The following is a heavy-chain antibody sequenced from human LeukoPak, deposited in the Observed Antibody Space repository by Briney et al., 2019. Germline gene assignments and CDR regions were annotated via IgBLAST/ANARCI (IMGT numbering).Heavy chain of an antibody. J-gene: IGHJ3*02. D-gene: IGHD2-2*01. V-gene: IGHV4-4*07. CDR3: ARGWGVVVPAAYKGHGAFDI. CDR1: GGSISDYY. CDR2: IYTTGST. Sequence: SETLSLTCTVSGGSISDYYWSWIRRPAGKGLEWIGRIYTTGSTNYNPSLKSRVTMSVDTSKNQFSLKLSSVTAADTAVYYCARGWGVVVPAAYKGHGAFDIWGQGTMVTVSS.